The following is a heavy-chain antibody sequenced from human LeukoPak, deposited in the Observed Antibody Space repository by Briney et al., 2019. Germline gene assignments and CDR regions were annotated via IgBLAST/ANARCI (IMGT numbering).Heavy chain of an antibody. D-gene: IGHD5-18*01. CDR2: IYTSGST. CDR1: GGSISSYY. CDR3: AREARGTPHSYGYIFDY. Sequence: SETLSLTCTVSGGSISSYYWSWIRQPAGKGLEWIGRIYTSGSTNYNPSLKSRVTISVDESKNQFSLKLSSVTAADTAVYYCAREARGTPHSYGYIFDYWGQGTLVTVSS. V-gene: IGHV4-4*07. J-gene: IGHJ4*02.